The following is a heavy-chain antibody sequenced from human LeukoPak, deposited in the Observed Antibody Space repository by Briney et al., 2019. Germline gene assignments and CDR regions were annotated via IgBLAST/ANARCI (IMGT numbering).Heavy chain of an antibody. D-gene: IGHD2-2*01. V-gene: IGHV1-69*05. CDR3: APDCSSTSCYGY. CDR2: IIPIFGTA. CDR1: GYILTGYE. J-gene: IGHJ4*02. Sequence: SVKASCKASGYILTGYEMHWVRQAPGQGLEWMGGIIPIFGTANYAQKFQGRVTITTDESTSTAYMELSSLRSEDTAVYYCAPDCSSTSCYGYWGQGTLVTVSS.